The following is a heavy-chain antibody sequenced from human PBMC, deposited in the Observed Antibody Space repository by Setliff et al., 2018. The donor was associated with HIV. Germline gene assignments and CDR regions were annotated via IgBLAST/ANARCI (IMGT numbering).Heavy chain of an antibody. Sequence: RASVKVSCKASGYNVTVSAINWVRQAPGQALEWPGWINTKTGNPTYAQGLTGQFVFSLDTSISTAYLQISSLKAEDTAVYYCARDQRLFYFDSWGQGTLVTVSS. J-gene: IGHJ4*02. V-gene: IGHV7-4-1*02. CDR2: INTKTGNP. CDR1: GYNVTVSA. CDR3: ARDQRLFYFDS.